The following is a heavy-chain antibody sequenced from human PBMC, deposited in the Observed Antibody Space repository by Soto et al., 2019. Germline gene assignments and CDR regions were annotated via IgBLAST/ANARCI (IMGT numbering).Heavy chain of an antibody. V-gene: IGHV4-34*01. CDR3: STRAYDTNGYYRFDP. CDR1: GGSFSGHS. CDR2: INHSGRV. D-gene: IGHD3-22*01. J-gene: IGHJ5*01. Sequence: PSETLSLTCAVYGGSFSGHSWTWIRQSPGKGLEWIGDINHSGRVNYTPSLKSRVTISLDTSKNQFSLPLSAVTAAATAMYYCSTRAYDTNGYYRFDPWGQGTMVTVSS.